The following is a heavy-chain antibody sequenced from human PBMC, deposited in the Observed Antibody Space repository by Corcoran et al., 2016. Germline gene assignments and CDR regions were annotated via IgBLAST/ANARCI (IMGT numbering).Heavy chain of an antibody. D-gene: IGHD1-26*01. CDR2: INHSGST. CDR3: ARSVRGSYDVGGAFDI. CDR1: GGSFSGYY. V-gene: IGHV4-34*01. J-gene: IGHJ3*02. Sequence: QVQLQQWGAGLLKPSETLSLTCAVYGGSFSGYYWSWIRQPPGKGLEWIGEINHSGSTNYNPSLKSRVTISVDTSKNQFSLKLSHVTAADTAVYYGARSVRGSYDVGGAFDIWGQGTMVTVSS.